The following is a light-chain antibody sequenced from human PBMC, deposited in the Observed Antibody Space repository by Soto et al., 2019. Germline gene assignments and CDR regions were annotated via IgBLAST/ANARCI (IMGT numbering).Light chain of an antibody. CDR3: QSYDSSLREV. Sequence: QSVLTQPPSVSGAPGQRVTISCTGSSSNIGAGYDVHWYQQLPGTAPKLLIYGNSNRPSGVPDRFSGSKSGTSASLASTGLQAEDEADYYCQSYDSSLREVFGTGTKLTVL. CDR2: GNS. CDR1: SSNIGAGYD. J-gene: IGLJ1*01. V-gene: IGLV1-40*01.